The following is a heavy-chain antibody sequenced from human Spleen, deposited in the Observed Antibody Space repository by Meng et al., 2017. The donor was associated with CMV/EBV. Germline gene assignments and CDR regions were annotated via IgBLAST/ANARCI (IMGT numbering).Heavy chain of an antibody. CDR3: ARDPLVVPAAIQGDYYYYGMDV. V-gene: IGHV3-21*01. CDR1: GFTFSSYS. D-gene: IGHD2-2*01. Sequence: LSLTYAASGFTFSSYSMNWVRQAPGKGLEWVSSISSSSYIYYADSVKGRFTISRDNAKNSLYLQMNSLRAEDTAVYYCARDPLVVPAAIQGDYYYYGMDVWGQGTTVTVSS. CDR2: ISSSSYI. J-gene: IGHJ6*02.